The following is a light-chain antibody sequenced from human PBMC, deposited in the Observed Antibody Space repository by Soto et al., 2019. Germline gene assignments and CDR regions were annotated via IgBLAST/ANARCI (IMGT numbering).Light chain of an antibody. CDR3: HQYGSSELT. CDR2: GAS. V-gene: IGKV3-20*01. J-gene: IGKJ4*01. CDR1: QRVSTNY. Sequence: EIVLTQSPDTLSLSPGERATLSCRASQRVSTNYLAWYQQKPDQAPRPLIYGASSRATGTPDRFSGSGSGTDFTLIISRLEPEEFAVDYCHQYGSSELTFGGGTKVEIK.